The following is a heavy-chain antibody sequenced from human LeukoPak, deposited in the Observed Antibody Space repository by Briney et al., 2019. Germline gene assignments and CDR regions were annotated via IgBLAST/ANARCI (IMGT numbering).Heavy chain of an antibody. V-gene: IGHV3-23*01. CDR2: ISGSGGST. Sequence: GGSLRLSCAASGFTFSSYAMSWVRQAPGKGLEWVSAISGSGGSTYYADSVKGRFTISRDNSKNTLYLQMNSLRAEDTAVYYCAKVRYSSSWYQIGYPDYWGQGTLVTVSS. D-gene: IGHD6-13*01. CDR3: AKVRYSSSWYQIGYPDY. J-gene: IGHJ4*02. CDR1: GFTFSSYA.